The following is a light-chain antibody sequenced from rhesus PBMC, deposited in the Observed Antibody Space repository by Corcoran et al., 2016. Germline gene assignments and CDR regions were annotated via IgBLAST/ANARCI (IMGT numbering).Light chain of an antibody. CDR2: TVS. V-gene: IGKV2-65*01. CDR1: QSLVHSNGNTY. J-gene: IGKJ2*01. Sequence: DVVMTQSPLALPITPGQPASISCRSSQSLVHSNGNTYLSWFQQKPGQPPRLLIYTVSNRYSGVPDRFSGRGAGTDFTLKISRVEAYDVGVYYCMQYTHIPYSFGQGTKVEIK. CDR3: MQYTHIPYS.